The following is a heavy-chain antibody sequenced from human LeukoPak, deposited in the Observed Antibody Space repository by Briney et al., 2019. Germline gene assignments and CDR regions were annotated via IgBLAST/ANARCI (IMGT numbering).Heavy chain of an antibody. J-gene: IGHJ4*02. D-gene: IGHD1-26*01. CDR2: IGWNSASI. CDR3: AKDLRYSGSYLFDC. Sequence: GGSLRLSCAASGFIFDDYAMHWVWQAPGKGLEWVSGIGWNSASIDYADSVKGRFTISRDNAKNSLYLQMNSLRDEDTALYYCAKDLRYSGSYLFDCWGQGTLVTVSS. V-gene: IGHV3-9*01. CDR1: GFIFDDYA.